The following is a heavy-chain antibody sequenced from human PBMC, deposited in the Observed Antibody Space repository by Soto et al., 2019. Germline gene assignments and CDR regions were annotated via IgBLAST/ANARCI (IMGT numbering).Heavy chain of an antibody. CDR1: GGSVSSGSYY. D-gene: IGHD2-2*01. CDR2: IYYSGST. CDR3: ARGTVPAANNWFDP. J-gene: IGHJ5*02. Sequence: QVQPQESGPGLVKPSETLSLTCTVSGGSVSSGSYYWSWIRQPPGKGLEWIGYIYYSGSTNYNPSLKSRVTISVDTSKNQFSLKLSSVTAADTAVYYCARGTVPAANNWFDPWGQGTLVTVSS. V-gene: IGHV4-61*01.